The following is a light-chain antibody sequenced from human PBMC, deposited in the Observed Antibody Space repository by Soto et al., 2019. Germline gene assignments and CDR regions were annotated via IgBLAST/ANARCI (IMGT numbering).Light chain of an antibody. V-gene: IGLV1-44*01. CDR3: ASWDVSLNAWV. CDR1: SSNIGSNA. Sequence: QSVLTQPPSASGTPGQRVTISCSGSSSNIGSNAVNWYQQLPGTAPKLLIYTFAPRPSGVPDRFSGSKSGTSASLAISGLQSEDEADYYCASWDVSLNAWVFGGGTKLTVL. CDR2: TFA. J-gene: IGLJ3*02.